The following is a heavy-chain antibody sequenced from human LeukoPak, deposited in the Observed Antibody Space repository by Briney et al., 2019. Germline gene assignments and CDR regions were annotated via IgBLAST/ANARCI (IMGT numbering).Heavy chain of an antibody. V-gene: IGHV3-30-3*01. Sequence: GGSLRLSCAASGFTFSSYAMHWVRPAPGKGLEWVAIISYDGSNKYYADSVKGRFTISRDNSKNTLYLQMNSLRAEDTAVYYCAKGPRYSYGFAGDYWGQGTLVTVSS. CDR1: GFTFSSYA. CDR2: ISYDGSNK. D-gene: IGHD5-18*01. CDR3: AKGPRYSYGFAGDY. J-gene: IGHJ4*02.